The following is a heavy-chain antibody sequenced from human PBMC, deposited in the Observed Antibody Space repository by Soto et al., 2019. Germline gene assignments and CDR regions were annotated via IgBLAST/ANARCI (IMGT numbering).Heavy chain of an antibody. V-gene: IGHV3-9*01. CDR2: ITWNSGSV. CDR3: AKVKRGYDNDAFNF. J-gene: IGHJ3*01. D-gene: IGHD5-12*01. CDR1: GFTFDDYG. Sequence: EVQLVESGGGLVQPGRSLRLSCVASGFTFDDYGLHWVRQTPEKGLEWVSSITWNSGSVFYADSVKGRFTISRDNAKNSLYLQMNGLRVEDTARYYCAKVKRGYDNDAFNFWGQGTMGTVSS.